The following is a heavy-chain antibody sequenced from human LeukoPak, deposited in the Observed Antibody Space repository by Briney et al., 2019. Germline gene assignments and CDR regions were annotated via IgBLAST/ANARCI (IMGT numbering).Heavy chain of an antibody. CDR3: ARERYSSGWYGEVRGPTDY. Sequence: SETLSLTCTVSGGSISSYYWSWIRQPPGKGLEWIGYIYYSGSTNYNPSLKSRVTISVDTSKNQFSLKLSSVTAADTAVYYCARERYSSGWYGEVRGPTDYWGQGTLVTVSS. V-gene: IGHV4-59*01. D-gene: IGHD6-19*01. J-gene: IGHJ4*02. CDR1: GGSISSYY. CDR2: IYYSGST.